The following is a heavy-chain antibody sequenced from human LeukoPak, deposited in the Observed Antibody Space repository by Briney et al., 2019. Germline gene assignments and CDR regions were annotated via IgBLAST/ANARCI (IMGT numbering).Heavy chain of an antibody. CDR1: GGSISSYY. J-gene: IGHJ3*02. CDR2: INHSGST. CDR3: ARAERSFLDI. V-gene: IGHV4-34*01. Sequence: SETLSLTCTVSGGSISSYYWSWIRQPPGKGLEWIGEINHSGSTNYNPSLKSRVTISVDTSKNQFSLKLSSVTAADTAVYYCARAERSFLDIWGQGTMVTVSS.